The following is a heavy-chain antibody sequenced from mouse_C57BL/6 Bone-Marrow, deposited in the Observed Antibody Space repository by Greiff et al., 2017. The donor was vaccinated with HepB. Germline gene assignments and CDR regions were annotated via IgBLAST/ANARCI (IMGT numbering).Heavy chain of an antibody. CDR3: ARYDGYYGAMDY. V-gene: IGHV1-55*01. J-gene: IGHJ4*01. CDR2: IYPGSGST. D-gene: IGHD2-3*01. CDR1: GYTFTSYW. Sequence: QVQLQQSDAELVKPGASVKISCKASGYTFTSYWITWVKQRPGQGLEWIGDIYPGSGSTNYNEKFKSKATLTVDTSSSTAYMQLSSLTSEDSAVYYCARYDGYYGAMDYWGQGTSVTVSS.